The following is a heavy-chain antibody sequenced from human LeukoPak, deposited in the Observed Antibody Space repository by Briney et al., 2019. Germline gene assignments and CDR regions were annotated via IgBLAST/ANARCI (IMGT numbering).Heavy chain of an antibody. CDR2: INHSGST. CDR3: ARGPSIVVVPAAFLYDY. V-gene: IGHV4-34*01. J-gene: IGHJ4*02. CDR1: GGSFSGYY. D-gene: IGHD2-2*01. Sequence: KPSETLSLTCAVYGGSFSGYYWSWIRQPPGKGLEWIGEINHSGSTNYNPSPKSRVTISVDTSKNQFSLKLSSVTAADTAVYYCARGPSIVVVPAAFLYDYWGQGTLVTVSS.